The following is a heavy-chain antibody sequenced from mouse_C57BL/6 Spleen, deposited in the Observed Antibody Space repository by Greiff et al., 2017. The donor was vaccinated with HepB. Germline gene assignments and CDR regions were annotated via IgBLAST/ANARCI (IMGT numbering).Heavy chain of an antibody. J-gene: IGHJ3*01. D-gene: IGHD2-12*01. CDR3: ARSGIDDGAWFAY. CDR2: ISNGGGST. CDR1: GFTFSDYY. Sequence: EVHLVESGGGLVQPGGSLKLSCAASGFTFSDYYMYWVRQTPEKRLEWDAYISNGGGSTYYPDTVKGRFTISRDNAKNTLYLQMSRLKSEDTAMYYCARSGIDDGAWFAYWGQGTLVTVSA. V-gene: IGHV5-12*01.